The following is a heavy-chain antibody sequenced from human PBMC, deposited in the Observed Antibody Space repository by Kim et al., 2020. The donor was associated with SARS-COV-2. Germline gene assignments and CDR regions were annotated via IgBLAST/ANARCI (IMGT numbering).Heavy chain of an antibody. D-gene: IGHD6-13*01. J-gene: IGHJ6*02. CDR1: GFTFSSYD. V-gene: IGHV3-30*18. CDR2: ISYDGSNT. CDR3: AKDFVVRKSWHGMDV. Sequence: GGSLRLSCAASGFTFSSYDIHWVRQAPGKGLEWVAVISYDGSNTYYADSVKGRFTISRDNSKNTLYLQMNSLRAEDTAVYYCAKDFVVRKSWHGMDVWGQGTTVTVSS.